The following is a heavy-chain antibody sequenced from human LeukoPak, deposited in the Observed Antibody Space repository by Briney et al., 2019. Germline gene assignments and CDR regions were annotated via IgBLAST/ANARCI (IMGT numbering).Heavy chain of an antibody. Sequence: PGGSLRLSCAASGFTFSSYSMNWVRQAPGKGLEWVSYISSSSSTIYYADSVKGRFTISRDNAKNSLCLQMNSLRAEDTAVYYCATLNGPLFEYWGQGTLVTVSS. J-gene: IGHJ4*02. CDR1: GFTFSSYS. CDR2: ISSSSSTI. CDR3: ATLNGPLFEY. D-gene: IGHD2-8*01. V-gene: IGHV3-48*01.